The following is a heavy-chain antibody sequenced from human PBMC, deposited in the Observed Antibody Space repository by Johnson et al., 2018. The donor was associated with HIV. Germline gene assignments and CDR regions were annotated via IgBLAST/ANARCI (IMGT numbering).Heavy chain of an antibody. J-gene: IGHJ3*02. V-gene: IGHV3-30*04. CDR2: ISYDGSNK. Sequence: VQLVESGGGVVQPGRSLRLSCAASGFSFSNYAMHWVRQAPGKGLEWVAVISYDGSNKYYADSVKGRFTISRDNSKNTLYLQMNSLRAEDTAVYYCARDNEDIVLVGAFDIWGQGTMVTVSS. CDR3: ARDNEDIVLVGAFDI. CDR1: GFSFSNYA. D-gene: IGHD2-8*02.